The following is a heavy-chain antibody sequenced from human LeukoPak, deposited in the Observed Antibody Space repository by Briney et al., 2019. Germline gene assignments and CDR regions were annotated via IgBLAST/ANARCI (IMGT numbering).Heavy chain of an antibody. V-gene: IGHV4-59*01. D-gene: IGHD5-18*01. Sequence: SETLSLTCTVSGGSISSYYWSWIRQPPGKGLEWIGYIYYSGSTNYNPSLKSRVTISVDTSKNQFSLKLSSVTAADTAVYYCARSSLKYSWSRGPDYNWFGPWGQGTLVTVSS. CDR2: IYYSGST. J-gene: IGHJ5*02. CDR1: GGSISSYY. CDR3: ARSSLKYSWSRGPDYNWFGP.